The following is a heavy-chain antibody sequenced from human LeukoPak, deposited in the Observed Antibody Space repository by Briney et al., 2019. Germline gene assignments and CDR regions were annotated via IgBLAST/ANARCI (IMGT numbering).Heavy chain of an antibody. CDR3: ASKVLVGAIGDAFDI. V-gene: IGHV3-74*01. CDR2: INSDGSST. J-gene: IGHJ3*02. Sequence: PGGSLRLSCAASGFTFSSYWMHWVRQAPGKGLVWVSRINSDGSSTSYADSAKGRFTISRDNAKNTLYLQMNSLRAEDTAVYYCASKVLVGAIGDAFDIWGQGTMVTVSS. D-gene: IGHD1-26*01. CDR1: GFTFSSYW.